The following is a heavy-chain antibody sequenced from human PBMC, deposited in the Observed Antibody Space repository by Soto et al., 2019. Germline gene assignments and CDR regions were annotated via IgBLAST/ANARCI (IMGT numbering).Heavy chain of an antibody. CDR1: GFTFSSYG. CDR3: AKDPYYYGSGSYYGGLYYYYGMDV. V-gene: IGHV3-30*18. J-gene: IGHJ6*02. D-gene: IGHD3-10*01. Sequence: VGSLRLSCAASGFTFSSYGMHWVRQAPGKGLEWVAVISYDGSNKYYADSVKGRFTISRDNSKNTLYLQMNSLRAEDTAVYYCAKDPYYYGSGSYYGGLYYYYGMDVWGQGTTVTVSS. CDR2: ISYDGSNK.